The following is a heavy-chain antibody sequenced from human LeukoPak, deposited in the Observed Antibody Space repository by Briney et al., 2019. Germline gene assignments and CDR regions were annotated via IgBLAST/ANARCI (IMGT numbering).Heavy chain of an antibody. CDR1: GFTVSSNY. Sequence: GGSLRLSCAASGFTVSSNYMSWVRQAPGKGLEWVSVIYSGGSTYYADSVKGRFTISRDNSKNTLYLQMNSLRAEDTAVYYCARDQRRNYYDSSAPSGGYWGQGTLVTVSS. D-gene: IGHD3-22*01. V-gene: IGHV3-66*01. J-gene: IGHJ4*02. CDR3: ARDQRRNYYDSSAPSGGY. CDR2: IYSGGST.